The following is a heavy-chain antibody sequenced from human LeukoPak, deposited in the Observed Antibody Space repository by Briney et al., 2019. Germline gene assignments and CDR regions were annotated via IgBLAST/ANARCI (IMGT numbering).Heavy chain of an antibody. V-gene: IGHV1-8*02. Sequence: GASVKVSCKASGGTFSSYAISWVRQATGQGLEWMGWMNPNSGNTGYAQKFQGRVTMTRNTSISTAYMELSSLRSEDTAVYYCARALDILTGYDAFDIWGQGTMVTVSS. CDR1: GGTFSSYA. CDR2: MNPNSGNT. J-gene: IGHJ3*02. CDR3: ARALDILTGYDAFDI. D-gene: IGHD3-9*01.